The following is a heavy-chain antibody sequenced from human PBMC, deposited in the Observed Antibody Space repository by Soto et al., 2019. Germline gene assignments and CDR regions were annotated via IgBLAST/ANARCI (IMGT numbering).Heavy chain of an antibody. V-gene: IGHV3-30*18. D-gene: IGHD3-22*01. J-gene: IGHJ1*01. CDR1: GFTVSSYG. Sequence: GGSLRLSCAASGFTVSSYGMHWVRQAPGKGLEWVAVISYDGSNKYYADSVKGRFTISRDNSKNTLYLQMNSLRAEDTAVYYCAKDRYDSSGYTAEYFQHWGQGTLVTVSS. CDR2: ISYDGSNK. CDR3: AKDRYDSSGYTAEYFQH.